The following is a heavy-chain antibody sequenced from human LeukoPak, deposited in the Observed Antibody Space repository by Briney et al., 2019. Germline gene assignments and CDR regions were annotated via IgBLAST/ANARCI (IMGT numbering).Heavy chain of an antibody. D-gene: IGHD3-22*01. J-gene: IGHJ3*02. CDR2: INPNSGGT. V-gene: IGHV1-2*02. Sequence: ASVKVSCKASGYTFTGYYMHWVRQAPGQGLEWMGWINPNSGGTNYAQKFQGRVTMTRNTSISTAYMELSSLRSEDTAVYYCASGLYYDSSGNSRRLVAFDIWGQGTMVTVSS. CDR1: GYTFTGYY. CDR3: ASGLYYDSSGNSRRLVAFDI.